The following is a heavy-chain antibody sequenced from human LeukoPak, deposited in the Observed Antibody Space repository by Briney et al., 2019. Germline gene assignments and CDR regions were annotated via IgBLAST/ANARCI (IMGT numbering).Heavy chain of an antibody. J-gene: IGHJ5*02. CDR3: ARAMVRGVIKKFDWFDP. V-gene: IGHV1-69*06. CDR2: IIPIFGTA. D-gene: IGHD3-10*01. CDR1: GGTFSSYA. Sequence: SVKVSCRASGGTFSSYAISWVRQAPGQGLEWMGGIIPIFGTANYAQKFQGRVTITADKSTSTAYMELSSLRSEDTAVYYCARAMVRGVIKKFDWFDPWGQGTLVTVSS.